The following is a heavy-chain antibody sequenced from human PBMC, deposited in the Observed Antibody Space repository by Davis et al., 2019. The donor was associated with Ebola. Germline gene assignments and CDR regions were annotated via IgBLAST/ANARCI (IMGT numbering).Heavy chain of an antibody. J-gene: IGHJ6*04. CDR1: GYTFTGYY. D-gene: IGHD5-18*01. CDR3: TRDYTADSYYRLDV. V-gene: IGHV1-2*06. Sequence: AASVKVSCKASGYTFTGYYMHWVRQAPGQGLEWMGRINPNSGGTNYAQKFQGRVTMTRDTSISTAYMELISLRSDDTAVYYCTRDYTADSYYRLDVWGEGTTVTVSS. CDR2: INPNSGGT.